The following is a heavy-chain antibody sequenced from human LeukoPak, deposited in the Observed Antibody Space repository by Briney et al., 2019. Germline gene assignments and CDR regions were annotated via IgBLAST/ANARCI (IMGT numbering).Heavy chain of an antibody. CDR1: GYTFTGYY. CDR3: AVDYYGSGSYWYFDY. D-gene: IGHD3-10*01. J-gene: IGHJ4*02. Sequence: GASVKVSCKASGYTFTGYYMHWVRQAPGQGLEWMGWINPNSGGTNYAQKFQGRVTMTRDTSISTAYMELSRLRSDDTAVYYCAVDYYGSGSYWYFDYWGQGALVTVSS. CDR2: INPNSGGT. V-gene: IGHV1-2*02.